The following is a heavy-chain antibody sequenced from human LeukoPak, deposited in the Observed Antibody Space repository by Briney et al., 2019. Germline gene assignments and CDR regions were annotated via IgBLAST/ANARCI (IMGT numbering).Heavy chain of an antibody. CDR3: ARHQGLGLLYQQLLAFDY. D-gene: IGHD2-2*01. V-gene: IGHV4-39*01. J-gene: IGHJ4*02. Sequence: SETLSLTCTVSGGSISSTSYYWGWIRQPPEKVLGWIGSVYYTGSTYYNPSLKSRVTISVDTSKNQFSLKMSSVTAADTAVYYCARHQGLGLLYQQLLAFDYWGQGTLVTVSS. CDR1: GGSISSTSYY. CDR2: VYYTGST.